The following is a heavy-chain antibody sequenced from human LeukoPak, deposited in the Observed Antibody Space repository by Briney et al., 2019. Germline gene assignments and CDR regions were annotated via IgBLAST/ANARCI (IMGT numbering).Heavy chain of an antibody. Sequence: GGSLRLSCAASGFNFGDYWMHWVRQAPGKGLVWVSRINSDGSITTYADSVRGRFTISRDNAKSTLYLQMNSLRAEDTAVYYCASSTQISKYADYWGQGALVTVSS. CDR2: INSDGSIT. D-gene: IGHD2-2*01. CDR3: ASSTQISKYADY. V-gene: IGHV3-74*01. J-gene: IGHJ4*02. CDR1: GFNFGDYW.